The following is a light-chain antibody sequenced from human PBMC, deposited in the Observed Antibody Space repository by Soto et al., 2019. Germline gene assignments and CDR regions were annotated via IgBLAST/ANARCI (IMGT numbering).Light chain of an antibody. J-gene: IGKJ3*01. CDR2: DAS. CDR3: QQYNRYLFT. Sequence: DIQMTQSPSTLSASVGDRVTITCRASQSISTWLAWYQQKPGKAPKVLIYDASSLESGVPSRFSGGGSGTEFTLTISSLQPDDFATYYCQQYNRYLFTFGPGTKVDI. V-gene: IGKV1-5*01. CDR1: QSISTW.